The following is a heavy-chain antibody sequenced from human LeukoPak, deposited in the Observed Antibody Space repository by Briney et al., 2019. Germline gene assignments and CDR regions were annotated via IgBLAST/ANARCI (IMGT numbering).Heavy chain of an antibody. D-gene: IGHD1-26*01. CDR1: GFTFSSYG. J-gene: IGHJ6*03. CDR3: AKSAVGATAYYYYMDV. CDR2: IRYDGSNK. Sequence: GGSLRLSCAASGFTFSSYGMHWVRQAPGKGLEWVAFIRYDGSNKYYADSVKGRFTISRDISKSTLYLQMNSLRAEDTAVYYCAKSAVGATAYYYYMDVWGKGTTVTVSS. V-gene: IGHV3-30*02.